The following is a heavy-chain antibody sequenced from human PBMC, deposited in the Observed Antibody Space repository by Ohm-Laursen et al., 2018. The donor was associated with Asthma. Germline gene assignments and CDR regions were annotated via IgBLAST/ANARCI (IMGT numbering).Heavy chain of an antibody. Sequence: GSLRLSCSAPGFTFSDYYMSWIRQAPGKGLEWVPFISSSGFTIYYADSVKGRFTISRDNAKNSLYLQMNSLRAEDTAVYYCARGYSSSSLFVLYYYNMDVWGQGTTVTVSS. CDR2: ISSSGFTI. D-gene: IGHD6-6*01. CDR3: ARGYSSSSLFVLYYYNMDV. V-gene: IGHV3-11*01. CDR1: GFTFSDYY. J-gene: IGHJ6*02.